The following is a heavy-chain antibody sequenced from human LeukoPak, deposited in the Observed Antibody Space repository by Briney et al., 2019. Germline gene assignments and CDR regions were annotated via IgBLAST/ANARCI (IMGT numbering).Heavy chain of an antibody. J-gene: IGHJ6*02. Sequence: PGGSLRLSCAASGXTFSSYGMHWVRPAPGKGLECVAVIWYDGSNKYYADSVKGRFTISRDNSKNTLYLQMNSLRAEDTAVYYCAATTVVTPDNYYYYGMDVWGQGTTVTVSS. V-gene: IGHV3-30*02. CDR1: GXTFSSYG. D-gene: IGHD4-23*01. CDR2: IWYDGSNK. CDR3: AATTVVTPDNYYYYGMDV.